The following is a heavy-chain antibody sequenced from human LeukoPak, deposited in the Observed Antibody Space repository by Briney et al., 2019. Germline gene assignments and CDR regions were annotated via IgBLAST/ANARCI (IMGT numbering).Heavy chain of an antibody. D-gene: IGHD3-16*02. CDR1: GLTVSSNY. CDR2: IYSGGSR. V-gene: IGHV3-53*01. CDR3: ARGAYDYVWGSYRYKDYFDY. Sequence: GGSLRLSCAASGLTVSSNYMSWVRQAPGKGLEWVSVIYSGGSRYYADSVKGRFTISRDNSKNTLYLQMNSLRAEDTAVYYCARGAYDYVWGSYRYKDYFDYWGQGTLVTVSS. J-gene: IGHJ4*02.